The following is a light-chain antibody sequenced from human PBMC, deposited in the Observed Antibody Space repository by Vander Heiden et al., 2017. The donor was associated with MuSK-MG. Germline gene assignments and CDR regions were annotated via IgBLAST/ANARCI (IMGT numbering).Light chain of an antibody. CDR3: QQRSSWPIT. V-gene: IGKV3-11*01. J-gene: IGKJ5*01. Sequence: EYVLTPSPATLSLSPGESATLCCRASQSVSRYLVWYQQRPGKAPRLLIYDASHRATGVPARFSGSGSGTDFTLTISSLEPEDFAVYYCQQRSSWPITFGQGTRLQIK. CDR2: DAS. CDR1: QSVSRY.